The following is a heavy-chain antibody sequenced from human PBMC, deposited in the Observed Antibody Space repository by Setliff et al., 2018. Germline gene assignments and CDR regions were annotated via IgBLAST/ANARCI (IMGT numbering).Heavy chain of an antibody. D-gene: IGHD1-26*01. Sequence: PSETLSLTCAVYGGSFSGYHWSWIRQPAGKGLEWVGRLHTSGSTNYNPSLKSRVTISVDTSKNQFSLKLSSVTAADTAVYFCARDNTIVGATDYWGQGTLVTVSS. CDR3: ARDNTIVGATDY. J-gene: IGHJ4*02. CDR1: GGSFSGYH. CDR2: LHTSGST. V-gene: IGHV4-4*07.